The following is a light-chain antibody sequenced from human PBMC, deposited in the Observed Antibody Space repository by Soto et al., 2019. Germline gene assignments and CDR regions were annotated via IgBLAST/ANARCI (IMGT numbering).Light chain of an antibody. CDR3: QQYDSSSPT. CDR2: DAS. Sequence: IQMTQSTSTLSASVGDGVTITCRASQNISVWLAWYQQRPGKAPKFLMYDASSWETGVPSRFSGSGAGTEFTLTLRRLQPDDCATYYGQQYDSSSPTFGQGTKREIK. J-gene: IGKJ2*01. CDR1: QNISVW. V-gene: IGKV1-5*01.